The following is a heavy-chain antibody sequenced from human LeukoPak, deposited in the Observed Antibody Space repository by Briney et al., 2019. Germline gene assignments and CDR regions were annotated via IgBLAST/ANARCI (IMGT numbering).Heavy chain of an antibody. J-gene: IGHJ3*02. D-gene: IGHD4-11*01. CDR1: GFTFSSYS. CDR3: ARGYSNYGYAFDI. CDR2: ISTSSSYI. Sequence: PGGSLRLSCAASGFTFSSYSMNWVRQAPGKVLEWVSFISTSSSYIHYADSVKGRFTISRDNARNSLYLQMNSLRAEDTAVYYCARGYSNYGYAFDIWGQGTMVTVSS. V-gene: IGHV3-21*01.